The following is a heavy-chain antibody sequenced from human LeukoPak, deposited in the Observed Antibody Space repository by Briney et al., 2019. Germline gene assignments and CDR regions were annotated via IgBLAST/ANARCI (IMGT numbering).Heavy chain of an antibody. Sequence: PSETLSLTCAVYGGSFSGYYWSWIRQPPGKGLEWFGEINHSGSTNSNPSLKSRVTISVDTSKSQFSLKLSCVAAADTAVYYCARGMKQWLVHYYYYYYMDVWGKGTPVTVSS. V-gene: IGHV4-34*01. D-gene: IGHD6-19*01. CDR2: INHSGST. CDR3: ARGMKQWLVHYYYYYYMDV. CDR1: GGSFSGYY. J-gene: IGHJ6*03.